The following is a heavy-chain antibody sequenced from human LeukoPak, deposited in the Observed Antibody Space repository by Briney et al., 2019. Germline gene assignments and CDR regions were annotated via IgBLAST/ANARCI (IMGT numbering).Heavy chain of an antibody. J-gene: IGHJ3*02. CDR3: ARFYAFDI. V-gene: IGHV3-53*01. Sequence: PGGSLRLSCAASGFTFSSYAMSWVRQAPGKGLEWVSVIYSGGSTYYADSVKGRFTISRDNSKNTLYLQMNGLRAEDTAVYYCARFYAFDIWGQGTMVTVSS. CDR1: GFTFSSYA. CDR2: IYSGGST.